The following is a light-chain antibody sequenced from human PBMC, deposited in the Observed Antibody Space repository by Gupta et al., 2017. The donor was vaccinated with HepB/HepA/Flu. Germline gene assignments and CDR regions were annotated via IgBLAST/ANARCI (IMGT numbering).Light chain of an antibody. V-gene: IGKV1D-8*01. CDR1: QGIRSY. CDR3: QQYYSFPLT. CDR2: AAS. Sequence: VISMTQSPPLLSAFTGDRVTISCRMSQGIRSYLAWYQQKPGKAPELLIYAASTLQSGVPSRFSGSGSGTDFTLTISGLQSEDFATYYCQQYYSFPLTFGGGTKVEIK. J-gene: IGKJ4*01.